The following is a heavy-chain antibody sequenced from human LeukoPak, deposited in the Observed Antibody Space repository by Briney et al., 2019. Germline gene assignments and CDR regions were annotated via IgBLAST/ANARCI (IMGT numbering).Heavy chain of an antibody. V-gene: IGHV1-18*01. CDR1: RSTFSSYG. CDR2: ISAHNGNT. CDR3: ARASYCSDGSCYSDY. D-gene: IGHD2-15*01. J-gene: IGHJ4*02. Sequence: GASVKVSCKASRSTFSSYGITWVRQAPGQGLEWMGWISAHNGNTIYAQKVKGRVTMTTDTSTSTAYMELRSLKSDETAVYYCARASYCSDGSCYSDYWGQGTLVTVSS.